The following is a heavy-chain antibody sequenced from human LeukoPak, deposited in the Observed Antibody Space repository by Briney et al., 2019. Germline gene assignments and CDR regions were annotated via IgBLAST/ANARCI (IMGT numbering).Heavy chain of an antibody. CDR3: ARTSSYLRDAFDI. D-gene: IGHD6-6*01. CDR2: IYYSGST. J-gene: IGHJ3*02. Sequence: SETLSLTCTVSGGSISSGGYYWSWIRQHPGKGLEWIGYIYYSGSTYYNPSLKSRVTISVDTSKNQFSLKLSSVTVADTAVYYCARTSSYLRDAFDIWGQGTMVTVSS. V-gene: IGHV4-31*03. CDR1: GGSISSGGYY.